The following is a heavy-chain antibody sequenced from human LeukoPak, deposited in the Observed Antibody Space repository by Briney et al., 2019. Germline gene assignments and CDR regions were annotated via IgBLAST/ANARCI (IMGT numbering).Heavy chain of an antibody. J-gene: IGHJ4*02. D-gene: IGHD2-2*01. CDR1: GFTFSNFA. CDR3: ARDLCTTTSCLDY. V-gene: IGHV3-23*01. CDR2: IRGSGDGT. Sequence: GGSLRLSCAASGFTFSNFAMTWVRQAPGKGLEWVSSIRGSGDGTYYADSVKGRFTISRDDSKNTLYLQMNSLRAEDTAVYYCARDLCTTTSCLDYWGQGTLVTVSS.